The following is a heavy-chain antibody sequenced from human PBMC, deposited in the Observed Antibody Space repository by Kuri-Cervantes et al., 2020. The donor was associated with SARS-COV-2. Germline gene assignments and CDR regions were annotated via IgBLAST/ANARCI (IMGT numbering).Heavy chain of an antibody. J-gene: IGHJ5*02. CDR1: RGTFNTHI. D-gene: IGHD2-21*01. CDR2: IRPVFGAP. CDR3: ARETGDRKMGIDP. Sequence: SVKVSCKASRGTFNTHIINWLRQAPGQGLEWMGGIRPVFGAPYYAQKFQGRVTIAAGESTSTVHMELGSLNSEDTAIYYCARETGDRKMGIDPWGQGTLVTVSS. V-gene: IGHV1-69*13.